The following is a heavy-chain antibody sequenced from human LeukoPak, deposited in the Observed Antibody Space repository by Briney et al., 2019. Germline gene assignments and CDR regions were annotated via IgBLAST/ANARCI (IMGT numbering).Heavy chain of an antibody. CDR3: AKDADTATIIYWYFDL. CDR1: GFTLSSFG. J-gene: IGHJ2*01. CDR2: ISDDGSNR. V-gene: IGHV3-30*18. Sequence: GRPLRLSCTASGFTLSSFGMHWVRQAPGKGLEWVAVISDDGSNRYYADSVKGRFTISRDNSKNTLYLQMNSLRAEDTAVYYCAKDADTATIIYWYFDLWGRGTLVTVSS. D-gene: IGHD5-18*01.